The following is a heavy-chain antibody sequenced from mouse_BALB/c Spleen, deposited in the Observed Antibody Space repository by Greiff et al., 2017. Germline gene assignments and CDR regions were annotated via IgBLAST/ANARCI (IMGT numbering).Heavy chain of an antibody. J-gene: IGHJ4*01. CDR2: IDPANGNT. Sequence: VQLQQSGAELVKPGASVKLSCTASGFNITDTYMHWVKQRPEQGLEWIGRIDPANGNTKYDPKFQGKATITADTSSNTAYLQLSSLTSEDTAVYYCANYGYDYYAMDYWGQGTSVTVSS. V-gene: IGHV14-3*02. CDR3: ANYGYDYYAMDY. D-gene: IGHD1-2*01. CDR1: GFNITDTY.